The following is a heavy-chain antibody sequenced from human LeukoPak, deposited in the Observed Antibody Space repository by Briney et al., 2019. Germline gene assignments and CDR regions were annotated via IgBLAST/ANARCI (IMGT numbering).Heavy chain of an antibody. CDR2: IRSKTNSYAT. Sequence: PGGSLRLSCAASGFTLSDSAMHWVRQTSDKGLEWVGRIRSKTNSYATEYAASVKGRFTISRDDSKNTVYLQLNSLKTEDTAVYYCAHQVPRNDEYFDHWGQGTLVTVSS. V-gene: IGHV3-73*01. J-gene: IGHJ1*01. CDR3: AHQVPRNDEYFDH. CDR1: GFTLSDSA.